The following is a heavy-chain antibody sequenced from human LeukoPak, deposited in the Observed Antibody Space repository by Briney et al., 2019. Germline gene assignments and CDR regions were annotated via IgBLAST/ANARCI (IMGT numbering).Heavy chain of an antibody. CDR2: IYSGGST. D-gene: IGHD1-1*01. CDR3: ARDPYNWNGYYYYGMDV. V-gene: IGHV3-66*01. Sequence: GGSLRLSCAASGFTVSSNYMSWVRQAPGKGLEWVSVIYSGGSTYYADSVKGRFTISRDNSKNTLYPQMNSLRAEDTAVYYCARDPYNWNGYYYYGMDVWGQGTTVTVSS. J-gene: IGHJ6*02. CDR1: GFTVSSNY.